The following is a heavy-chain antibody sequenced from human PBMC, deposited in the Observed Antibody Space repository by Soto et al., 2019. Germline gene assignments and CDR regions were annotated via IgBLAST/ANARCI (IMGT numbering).Heavy chain of an antibody. V-gene: IGHV3-30*03. CDR2: ISYDGSNK. CDR1: GFTFSSYG. D-gene: IGHD6-19*01. Sequence: GGSLRLSCAASGFTFSSYGMHWVRQAPGKGLEWVAVISYDGSNKYYADSVKGRFTISRDNSKNTLYLQMNSLRAEDTAVYYCARLGSGRTYYYYGMDVWGQGTTVTVSS. J-gene: IGHJ6*02. CDR3: ARLGSGRTYYYYGMDV.